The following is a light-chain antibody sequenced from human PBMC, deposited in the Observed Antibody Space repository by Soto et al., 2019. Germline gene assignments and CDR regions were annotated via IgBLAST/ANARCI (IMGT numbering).Light chain of an antibody. Sequence: DIQMTQSPSTLSASVGARVPITCRASQSISSWLAWYQQKPGKAPKLLIYDASSLESGVPSRFSGSGSGTDFTLTISSLQPEDFATYYCQQFNNYPHTFGQGTRLEIK. J-gene: IGKJ5*01. CDR2: DAS. V-gene: IGKV1-5*01. CDR3: QQFNNYPHT. CDR1: QSISSW.